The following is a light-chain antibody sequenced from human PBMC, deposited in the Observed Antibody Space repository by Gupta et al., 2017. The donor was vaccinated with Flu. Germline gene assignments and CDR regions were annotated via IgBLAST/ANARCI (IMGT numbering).Light chain of an antibody. CDR3: QSFDSSRSVL. CDR2: SNT. Sequence: QSMLTQPPSVSGAPGQRSTISCAGSSSNIGGGYEVHWYQQVPETAPKLLIYSNTNRPSGVPARFSGSKSGDSASLSISALQAEDEADYYCQSFDSSRSVLFGGGTKVTVL. J-gene: IGLJ2*01. CDR1: SSNIGGGYE. V-gene: IGLV1-40*01.